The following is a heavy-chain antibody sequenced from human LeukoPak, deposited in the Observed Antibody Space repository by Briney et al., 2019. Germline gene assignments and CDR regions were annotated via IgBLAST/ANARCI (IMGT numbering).Heavy chain of an antibody. V-gene: IGHV3-21*01. J-gene: IGHJ4*02. Sequence: GGSLRLSCAASGFTFSSYSMNWVRQAPGKGLEWVSSISSSGSYIYYADSVKSRFTISRDSAKNSLYLQMNSLRAEDTAVYYCARGWGYCSSTSCYALDYWGQGTLVTVSS. CDR2: ISSSGSYI. CDR1: GFTFSSYS. D-gene: IGHD2-2*01. CDR3: ARGWGYCSSTSCYALDY.